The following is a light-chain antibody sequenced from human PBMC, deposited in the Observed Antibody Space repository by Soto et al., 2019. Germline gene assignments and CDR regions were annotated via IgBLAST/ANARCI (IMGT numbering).Light chain of an antibody. V-gene: IGKV3-11*01. CDR3: QQRSNWPPVT. CDR1: QSVSSY. CDR2: DAS. Sequence: EIVLTQSPATLSSSPGERATLSCRASQSVSSYLAWYQQKPGQAPRLLIYDASNRATGIPPRFSGSGSSTDSPHTISRLVPEAVASYYCQQRSNWPPVTFGGGTKVEIK. J-gene: IGKJ4*01.